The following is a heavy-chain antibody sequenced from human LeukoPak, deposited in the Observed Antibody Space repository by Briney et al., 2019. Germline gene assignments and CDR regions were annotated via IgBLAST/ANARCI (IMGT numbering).Heavy chain of an antibody. CDR1: GGTFSSYA. CDR2: IIPIFGTA. J-gene: IGHJ2*01. V-gene: IGHV1-69*05. CDR3: ARGPDCSGGSCYSRYFDL. D-gene: IGHD2-15*01. Sequence: SVKVSCKASGGTFSSYAISWVRQAPGQGLEWMGRIIPIFGTANYAQKFQGRVTITTDESTSTAYMELSSLRSEDTAVYYCARGPDCSGGSCYSRYFDLWGRGTLVTVSS.